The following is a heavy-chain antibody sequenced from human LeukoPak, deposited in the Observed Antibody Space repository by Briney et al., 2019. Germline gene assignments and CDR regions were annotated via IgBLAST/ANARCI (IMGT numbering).Heavy chain of an antibody. CDR2: ISPSGRTT. Sequence: PEGSLRLSCAASGFTFTTYAMNWVRQAPGKGLEWVSAISPSGRTTDYVDSVKGRFTISRDNSKNTLYLQMNSLRAEDTAVYYCARVMGRYCSSTSCYVDYWGQGTLVTVSS. J-gene: IGHJ4*02. D-gene: IGHD2-2*01. CDR1: GFTFTTYA. V-gene: IGHV3-23*01. CDR3: ARVMGRYCSSTSCYVDY.